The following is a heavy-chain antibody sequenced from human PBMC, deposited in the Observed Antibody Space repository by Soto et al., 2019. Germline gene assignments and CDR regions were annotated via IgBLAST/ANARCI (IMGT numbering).Heavy chain of an antibody. CDR2: IYPGDSDT. Sequence: GESLKISCKGSGYSFTSYWIGWVRQMPGKGLEWMGIIYPGDSDTRYSPSFQGRFTISRDNSKNTLYLQMNSLRAEDTAVYYCARVRGEEPGRKYYYDSSGALGAFDIWGQGTMVTVSS. D-gene: IGHD3-22*01. CDR3: ARVRGEEPGRKYYYDSSGALGAFDI. V-gene: IGHV5-51*01. CDR1: GYSFTSYW. J-gene: IGHJ3*02.